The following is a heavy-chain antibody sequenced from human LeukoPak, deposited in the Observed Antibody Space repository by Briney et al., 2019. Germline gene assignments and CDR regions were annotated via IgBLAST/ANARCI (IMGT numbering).Heavy chain of an antibody. V-gene: IGHV5-51*01. Sequence: GESLKISCKDSGYSFTNYWIGWVRQMPDKGLEWMGIIYPGNSDIRYSPSFQGQVTISVDKSINTAYLQWTSLKASDTAIYYCTTGRFCSGGSCSSSFDFWGQGTLLTVPS. J-gene: IGHJ4*02. D-gene: IGHD2-15*01. CDR1: GYSFTNYW. CDR2: IYPGNSDI. CDR3: TTGRFCSGGSCSSSFDF.